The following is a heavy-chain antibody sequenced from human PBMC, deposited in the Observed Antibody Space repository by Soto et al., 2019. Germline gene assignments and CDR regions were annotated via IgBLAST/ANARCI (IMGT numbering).Heavy chain of an antibody. CDR3: ARRFTVTTMRGFFDP. V-gene: IGHV4-4*02. D-gene: IGHD4-17*01. CDR2: IYHHGST. Sequence: QVQLQESGPGLVKPSETLSLTCAVSNGSINTSFWWSWVRQSPGKALEWIGEIYHHGSTNYKPSLKSPVTGSIDKSKSQFSLKSCSVTTADTAIHYCARRFTVTTMRGFFDPWGQGSLVTVSS. J-gene: IGHJ5*02. CDR1: NGSINTSFW.